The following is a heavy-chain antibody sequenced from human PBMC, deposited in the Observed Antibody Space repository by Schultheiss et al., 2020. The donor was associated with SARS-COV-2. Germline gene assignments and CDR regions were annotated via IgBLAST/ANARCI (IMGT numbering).Heavy chain of an antibody. D-gene: IGHD1-26*01. J-gene: IGHJ5*02. Sequence: GGSLRLSCAASGFTFSSYEMNWVRQAPGKGLEWVSYISSSGSTIYYADSVKGRFTISRDNAKNSLYLQMNSLRAEDTAVYYCAKGLRGGSYEGWFDPWGQGTLVTVSS. CDR1: GFTFSSYE. V-gene: IGHV3-48*03. CDR2: ISSSGSTI. CDR3: AKGLRGGSYEGWFDP.